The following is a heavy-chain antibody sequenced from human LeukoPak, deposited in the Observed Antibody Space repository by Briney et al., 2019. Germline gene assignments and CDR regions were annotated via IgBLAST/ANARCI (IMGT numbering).Heavy chain of an antibody. J-gene: IGHJ5*01. CDR1: GFFFNSYW. Sequence: PGGSLRLSCVTSGFFFNSYWMSWVRQAPGKGLEWVANENQDGSEIYYVDSVKGRFIMSRDNTKNSFYLQMSSLRVEDTAVYYCARSRDVDSWGQGTLVTVSS. V-gene: IGHV3-7*03. CDR2: ENQDGSEI. CDR3: ARSRDVDS.